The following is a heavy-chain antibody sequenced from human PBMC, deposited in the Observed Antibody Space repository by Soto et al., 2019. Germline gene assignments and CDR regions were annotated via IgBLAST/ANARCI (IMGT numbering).Heavy chain of an antibody. V-gene: IGHV4-59*01. CDR1: GGSMNTYY. J-gene: IGHJ6*02. Sequence: SETLSLTCTVSGGSMNTYYWGWFRQPPGKGLEWVGYIYYSGSTTYSPSLKSRVTISVDTSKNQFSLKLSSVTAADTAVYYCARDKRYYGSGSSWYYYGMDVWGQGTTVTVP. D-gene: IGHD3-10*01. CDR2: IYYSGST. CDR3: ARDKRYYGSGSSWYYYGMDV.